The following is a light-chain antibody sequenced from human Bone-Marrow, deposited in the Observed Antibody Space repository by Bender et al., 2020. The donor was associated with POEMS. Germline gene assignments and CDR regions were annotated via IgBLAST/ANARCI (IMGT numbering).Light chain of an antibody. CDR1: ELTKQF. V-gene: IGLV3-25*03. J-gene: IGLJ2*01. Sequence: SYELTQSPSVSVSPGQTARITCSADELTKQFAYWYQQKPGQAPILLIYKDTERASGIPERFSGSSSGTTVTLTISGVQADDEAAYYCQSSDSSASLGVFGGGTKLTVL. CDR3: QSSDSSASLGV. CDR2: KDT.